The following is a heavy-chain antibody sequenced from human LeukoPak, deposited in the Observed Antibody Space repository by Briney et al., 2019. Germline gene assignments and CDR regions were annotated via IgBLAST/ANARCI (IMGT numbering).Heavy chain of an antibody. CDR1: GGSFSGYY. CDR2: INHSGST. CDR3: ARVSTTAIDY. V-gene: IGHV4-34*01. J-gene: IGHJ4*02. Sequence: SETLSLTCAVYGGSFSGYYWSWIRQPPGKGLEWIGEINHSGSTNYHPSLKSRVTISVDTSKNQFSLKLSSVTAADTAVYYCARVSTTAIDYWGQGTLVTVSS. D-gene: IGHD4-11*01.